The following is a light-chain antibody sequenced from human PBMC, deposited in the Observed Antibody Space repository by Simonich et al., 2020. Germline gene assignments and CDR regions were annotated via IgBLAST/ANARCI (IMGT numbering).Light chain of an antibody. V-gene: IGLV9-49*01. CDR3: GADHGSGSNFVWV. J-gene: IGLJ3*02. CDR1: SGYSNYK. Sequence: QPVLTQPPSASASLGASVTLTCTLSSGYSNYKVDWYQQRPGKGPRFVMRGGTGGIVESKEDSIPDRFSVLVSGLNRYLTIKNIQEEDESDYHCGADHGSGSNFVWVFGGGTKLTVL. CDR2: GGTGGIVE.